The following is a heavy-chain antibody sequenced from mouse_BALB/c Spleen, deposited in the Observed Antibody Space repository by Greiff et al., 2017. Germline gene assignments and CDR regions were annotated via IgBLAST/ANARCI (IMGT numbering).Heavy chain of an antibody. J-gene: IGHJ4*01. CDR3: ARCDGYQYYYAMDY. D-gene: IGHD2-3*01. CDR2: IDPANGNT. CDR1: GFNIKDTY. Sequence: VQLKESGAELVKPGASVKLSCTASGFNIKDTYMHWVKQRPEQGLEWIGRIDPANGNTKYDPKFQGKATITADTSSNTAYLQLSSLTSEDTAVYYCARCDGYQYYYAMDYWGQGTSVTVSS. V-gene: IGHV14-3*02.